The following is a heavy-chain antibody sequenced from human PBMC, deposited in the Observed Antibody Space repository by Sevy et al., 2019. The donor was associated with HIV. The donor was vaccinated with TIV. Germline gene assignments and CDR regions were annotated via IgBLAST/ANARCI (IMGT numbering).Heavy chain of an antibody. V-gene: IGHV1-18*01. CDR2: VSAHNGDT. CDR3: ARAYCSCGSCYSLAY. CDR1: GYTFTSYR. Sequence: ASVKVSCKASGYTFTSYRITWVRQAPGQGLEWMGWVSAHNGDTNYAQKLQGRVTMTTDTSTSTAYMELRTLRSDDTAVYYCARAYCSCGSCYSLAYWGQGTLVTVSS. D-gene: IGHD2-15*01. J-gene: IGHJ4*02.